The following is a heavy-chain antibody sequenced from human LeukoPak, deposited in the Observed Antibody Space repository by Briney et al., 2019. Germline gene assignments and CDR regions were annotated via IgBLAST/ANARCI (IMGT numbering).Heavy chain of an antibody. V-gene: IGHV1-69*13. Sequence: ASVKVSCKASGGTFSSYAISWVRQAPGQGLECMGGIIPIFGTANYAQKFQGRVTITADESTSTAYMELSSLRSEDAAVYYCARGNRHYYYYYYMDVWGKGTTVTVSS. J-gene: IGHJ6*03. D-gene: IGHD1-14*01. CDR2: IIPIFGTA. CDR1: GGTFSSYA. CDR3: ARGNRHYYYYYYMDV.